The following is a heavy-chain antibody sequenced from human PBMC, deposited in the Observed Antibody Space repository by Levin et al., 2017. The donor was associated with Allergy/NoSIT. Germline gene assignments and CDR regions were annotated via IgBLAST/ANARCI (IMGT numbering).Heavy chain of an antibody. CDR3: ASWAMYHYDRSAFDYFYYAMDG. J-gene: IGHJ6*02. V-gene: IGHV3-21*01. CDR2: ISAGGNYI. CDR1: GILFSSYD. Sequence: PGGSLRLSCAASGILFSSYDMNWVRQAPGKGLEWVSSISAGGNYIYYADSVKGRFTISRDNAKNSLFLQMNSLRAEDTAVYYCASWAMYHYDRSAFDYFYYAMDGRGQGTTVTVSS. D-gene: IGHD3-22*01.